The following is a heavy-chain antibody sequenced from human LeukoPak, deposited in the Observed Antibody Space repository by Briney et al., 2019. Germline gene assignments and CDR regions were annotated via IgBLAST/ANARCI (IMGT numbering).Heavy chain of an antibody. V-gene: IGHV1-69*02. D-gene: IGHD1-26*01. J-gene: IGHJ4*02. Sequence: SVKVSCKASGGTFSSYTVSWVRQAPGQGLEWMGRIIPILGIANYAQKFQGRVTITADKSTSTAYMELSSLRSEDTAVYYCAIRYSGSLAYDFDYWGQGTLVTVSS. CDR3: AIRYSGSLAYDFDY. CDR1: GGTFSSYT. CDR2: IIPILGIA.